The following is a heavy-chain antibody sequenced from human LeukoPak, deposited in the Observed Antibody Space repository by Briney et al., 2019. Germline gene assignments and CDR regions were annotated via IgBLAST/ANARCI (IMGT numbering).Heavy chain of an antibody. V-gene: IGHV4-59*01. Sequence: PSEILSLTCTVSGGSISSYYWSWIRQPPGKGLEWIGYIYYSGSTNYNPSLKSRVTISVDTSKNQFSLKLSSVTAADTAVYYCARAGYLGYYYYYGMDVWGQGTTVTVSS. J-gene: IGHJ6*02. CDR1: GGSISSYY. D-gene: IGHD7-27*01. CDR2: IYYSGST. CDR3: ARAGYLGYYYYYGMDV.